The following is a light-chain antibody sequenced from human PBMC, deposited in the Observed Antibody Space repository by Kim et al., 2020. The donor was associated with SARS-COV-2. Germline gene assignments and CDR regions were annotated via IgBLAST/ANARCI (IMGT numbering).Light chain of an antibody. Sequence: SYELTQPPSVSVSPGQTASITCSGDKLGDKYACWYQQKPGQSPVLVFYQDSKRPSGIPERFSGSNSGNTATLTISGTQAMDEADYYCQAWDSSTGVVFGG. CDR1: KLGDKY. CDR2: QDS. V-gene: IGLV3-1*01. CDR3: QAWDSSTGVV. J-gene: IGLJ2*01.